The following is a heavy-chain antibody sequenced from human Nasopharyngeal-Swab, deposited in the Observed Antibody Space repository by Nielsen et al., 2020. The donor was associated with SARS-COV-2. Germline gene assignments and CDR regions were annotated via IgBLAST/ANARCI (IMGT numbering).Heavy chain of an antibody. CDR2: IYYSGST. J-gene: IGHJ3*02. V-gene: IGHV4-31*03. D-gene: IGHD2-8*01. CDR3: ARATSNIVLMVYAIGAFDI. CDR1: GGSISSGGYY. Sequence: SETLSLTCTVSGGSISSGGYYWSWIRQHPGKGLEWIGYIYYSGSTYYNPSLKSRVTISVDTSKNQFSLTLSSVTAADTAVYYCARATSNIVLMVYAIGAFDIWGQGTMVTVSS.